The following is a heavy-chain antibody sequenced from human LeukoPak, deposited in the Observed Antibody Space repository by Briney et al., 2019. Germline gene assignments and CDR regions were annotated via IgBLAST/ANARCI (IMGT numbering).Heavy chain of an antibody. J-gene: IGHJ6*03. CDR1: GFTFSSYW. D-gene: IGHD6-13*01. CDR3: ARERGGSSWRYYYYYYMDV. Sequence: GGSLRLSCAASGFTFSSYWMHWVRQAPGKGLVWVSRIKSDGSNTNYADSVKGRFTISRDNAKNTLHLQMNSLRAEDTAVYYCARERGGSSWRYYYYYYMDVWGKGTTVTVSS. CDR2: IKSDGSNT. V-gene: IGHV3-74*01.